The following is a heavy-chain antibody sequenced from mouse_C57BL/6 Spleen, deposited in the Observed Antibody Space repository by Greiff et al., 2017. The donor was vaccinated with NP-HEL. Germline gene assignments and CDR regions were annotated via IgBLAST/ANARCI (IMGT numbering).Heavy chain of an antibody. CDR3: ASSYYYGSEDYAMDY. V-gene: IGHV14-3*01. Sequence: VQLKESVAELVRPGASVKLSCTASGFNIKNTYMHWVKQRPEQGLEWIGRIDPANGNTKYAPKFQGKATITADTSSNTAYLQLSSLTSEDTAIYYCASSYYYGSEDYAMDYWGQGTSVTVSS. CDR2: IDPANGNT. D-gene: IGHD1-1*01. J-gene: IGHJ4*01. CDR1: GFNIKNTY.